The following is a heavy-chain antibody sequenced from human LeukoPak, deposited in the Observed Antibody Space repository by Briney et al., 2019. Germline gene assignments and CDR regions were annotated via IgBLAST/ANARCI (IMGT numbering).Heavy chain of an antibody. D-gene: IGHD4-11*01. V-gene: IGHV1-24*01. CDR2: FDPEDGET. Sequence: ASVRVSCKVSGYTLTELSMHWVRQAPGKGLEWMGGFDPEDGETIYAQKFQGRVTTTEDTSTDTAYMELSSLRSEDTAVYYCATDSVTTYYYGMDVWGQGTTVTVSS. J-gene: IGHJ6*02. CDR1: GYTLTELS. CDR3: ATDSVTTYYYGMDV.